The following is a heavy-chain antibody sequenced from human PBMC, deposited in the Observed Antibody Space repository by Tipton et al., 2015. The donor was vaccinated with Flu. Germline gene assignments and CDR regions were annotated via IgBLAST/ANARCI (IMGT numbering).Heavy chain of an antibody. CDR3: ARGRRVVVVVAATRRYWFDP. V-gene: IGHV4-39*01. CDR1: GGSISSSSYY. D-gene: IGHD2-15*01. J-gene: IGHJ5*02. CDR2: IYYSGST. Sequence: TLSLTCTVSGGSISSSSYYWGWIRQPPGNGLEWIGSIYYSGSTYYNPSLKSRVTISVDTSKNQFSLKLSSVTAADTAVYYCARGRRVVVVVAATRRYWFDPWGQGSRVTVSS.